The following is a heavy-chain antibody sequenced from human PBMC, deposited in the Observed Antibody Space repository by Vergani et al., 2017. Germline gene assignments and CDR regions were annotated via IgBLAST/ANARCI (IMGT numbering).Heavy chain of an antibody. Sequence: QVQLQQWGAGLLKPSETLSLTCAVSGGSFSGYYWSWIRQPPGKGLEWIGEINHSGSTNYNPSLKSRVTISVDTSKNQFSLKLSSVTAADTAVYYCAKTWAAGIAAFYWGQGTLVTVSS. CDR2: INHSGST. D-gene: IGHD6-13*01. CDR3: AKTWAAGIAAFY. V-gene: IGHV4-34*01. CDR1: GGSFSGYY. J-gene: IGHJ4*02.